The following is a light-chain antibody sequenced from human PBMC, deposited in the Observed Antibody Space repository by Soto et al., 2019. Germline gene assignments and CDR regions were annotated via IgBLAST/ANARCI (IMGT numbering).Light chain of an antibody. J-gene: IGKJ2*01. CDR2: DAS. CDR1: QSLSDW. V-gene: IGKV1-5*01. Sequence: DIQMTQSPSTLSASVGDRVTITCRASQSLSDWLAWYQQKPGKAPRLLIYDASSLESGVPSRFSGSGSGTEFTLTISSPQPDDFATYYCQQYKTFYTFGQGTKLEIK. CDR3: QQYKTFYT.